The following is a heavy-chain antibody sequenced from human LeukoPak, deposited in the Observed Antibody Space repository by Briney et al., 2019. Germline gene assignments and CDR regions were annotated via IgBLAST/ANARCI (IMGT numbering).Heavy chain of an antibody. CDR1: GFTFSSYG. D-gene: IGHD6-13*01. CDR3: AKDLGGSSWYRAPDY. Sequence: GRSLRLSCAASGFTFSSYGMHWVRQAPGKGLEWVAVISYDGSNKYYADSVKGRFTISRDNSKNTLYLQMNSLRAEDTAVYYCAKDLGGSSWYRAPDYWGQGTLVTVSS. J-gene: IGHJ4*02. CDR2: ISYDGSNK. V-gene: IGHV3-30*18.